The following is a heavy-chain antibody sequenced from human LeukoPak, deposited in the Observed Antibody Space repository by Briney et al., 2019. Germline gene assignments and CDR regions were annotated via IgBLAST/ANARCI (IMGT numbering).Heavy chain of an antibody. V-gene: IGHV4-59*01. J-gene: IGHJ4*02. CDR1: GGSISSDY. CDR3: ARGVSASTVYYFDY. Sequence: PSETLSLTCIVSGGSISSDYWNWIRQPPGKGLEWIGYMYYSGSTNYNPSLKSRVTISVDTSKIQFSLKLGSVTAADTAVNYCARGVSASTVYYFDYWGQGTLVTVSS. D-gene: IGHD4-17*01. CDR2: MYYSGST.